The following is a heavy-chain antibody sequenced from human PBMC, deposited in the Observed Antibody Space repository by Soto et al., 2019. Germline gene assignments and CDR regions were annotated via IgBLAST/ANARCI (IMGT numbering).Heavy chain of an antibody. CDR3: AREDTRNTIFGVVNYYGMDV. CDR1: GGSVSSSSYY. CDR2: ISYTGDT. V-gene: IGHV4-61*01. J-gene: IGHJ6*02. Sequence: SETLSLTCSVSGGSVSSSSYYWTWIRHPPGQGLEWIAYISYTGDTNYNPSLKSRVTLSIDTSRNRFSLNLRSATAADTAVYYCAREDTRNTIFGVVNYYGMDVWGQRTTVTVSS. D-gene: IGHD3-3*01.